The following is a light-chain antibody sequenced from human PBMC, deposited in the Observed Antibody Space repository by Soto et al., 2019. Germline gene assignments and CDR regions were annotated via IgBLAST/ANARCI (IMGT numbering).Light chain of an antibody. CDR2: XXX. CDR1: SSNIGAGYD. Sequence: QSVLTQPPSVSGAPGQRVTISCTGSSSNIGAGYDVHWYQQLPGTDPKLLIYXXXXXXXXXXXXXXGSKSGTSASLAITGXXXXXXXDYYCQSYDSSLSYVFGTGTKVTVL. J-gene: IGLJ1*01. V-gene: IGLV1-40*01. CDR3: QSYDSSLSYV.